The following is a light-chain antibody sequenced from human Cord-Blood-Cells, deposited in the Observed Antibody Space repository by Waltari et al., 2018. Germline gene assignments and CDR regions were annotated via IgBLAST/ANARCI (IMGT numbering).Light chain of an antibody. V-gene: IGLV2-11*01. CDR3: CSYAGSDTFV. Sequence: QSALTQPRSVSGSPGPSVTISCTGTSSDVGGYNYVSWYQQHPGKAPKLMIYDVSKRPSGVPDRFSGSKSGNTASLTISGLQAEDEADYYCCSYAGSDTFVFGGGTKLTVL. CDR2: DVS. J-gene: IGLJ2*01. CDR1: SSDVGGYNY.